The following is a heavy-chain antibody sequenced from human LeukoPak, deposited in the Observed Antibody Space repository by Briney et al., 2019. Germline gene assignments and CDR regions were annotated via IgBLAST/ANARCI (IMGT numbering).Heavy chain of an antibody. CDR2: IYSGGST. J-gene: IGHJ5*02. V-gene: IGHV3-66*01. CDR1: EFSFGSNY. Sequence: GGSLRLSCAASEFSFGSNYMTWVRQAPGKGLEWVSLIYSGGSTYYADSVKGRFTISRDNSKNTLYLQMNSLRAEDTAVYYCARVQYQLPDRWGQGTLVTVSS. D-gene: IGHD2-2*01. CDR3: ARVQYQLPDR.